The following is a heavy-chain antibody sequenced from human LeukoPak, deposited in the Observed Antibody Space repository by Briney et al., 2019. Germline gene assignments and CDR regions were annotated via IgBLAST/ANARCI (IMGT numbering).Heavy chain of an antibody. CDR3: ASLTPGGPFGF. V-gene: IGHV4-59*01. D-gene: IGHD3-16*01. CDR2: THYSGST. Sequence: KPSETLSLTCTVSDGSISSYYWSWIRQPPGKGLEWIGYTHYSGSTNYNPSLKSRVTTSVDTSKNQVSLKLSSVTAADTAVYYCASLTPGGPFGFWGQGTLVTVSS. CDR1: DGSISSYY. J-gene: IGHJ4*02.